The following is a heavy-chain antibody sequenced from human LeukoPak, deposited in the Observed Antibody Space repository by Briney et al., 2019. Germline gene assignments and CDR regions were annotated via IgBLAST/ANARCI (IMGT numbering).Heavy chain of an antibody. CDR3: ASSNHFWSGYYLLDY. D-gene: IGHD3-3*02. CDR1: GGSFSGYY. CDR2: IDHSGST. J-gene: IGHJ4*02. V-gene: IGHV4-34*01. Sequence: SETLSLTCAVYGGSFSGYYWSWIRQPPGKGLEWIGEIDHSGSTNYNPSLKSRVTISVDTSKNQFSLELSSVTAADTAVYYCASSNHFWSGYYLLDYWGQGTLVTVSS.